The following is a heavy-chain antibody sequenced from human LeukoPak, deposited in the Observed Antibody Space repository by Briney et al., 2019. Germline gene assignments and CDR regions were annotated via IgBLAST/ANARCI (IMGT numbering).Heavy chain of an antibody. CDR3: ASSNHFWSGYYLLDY. D-gene: IGHD3-3*02. CDR1: GGSFSGYY. CDR2: IDHSGST. J-gene: IGHJ4*02. V-gene: IGHV4-34*01. Sequence: SETLSLTCAVYGGSFSGYYWSWIRQPPGKGLEWIGEIDHSGSTNYNPSLKSRVTISVDTSKNQFSLELSSVTAADTAVYYCASSNHFWSGYYLLDYWGQGTLVTVSS.